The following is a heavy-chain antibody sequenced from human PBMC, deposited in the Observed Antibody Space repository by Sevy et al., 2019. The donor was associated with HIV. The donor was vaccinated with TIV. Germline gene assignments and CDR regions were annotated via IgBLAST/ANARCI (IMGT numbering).Heavy chain of an antibody. V-gene: IGHV3-23*01. CDR2: ISGSGGST. CDR1: GFTFSSYA. J-gene: IGHJ6*02. Sequence: GGSLRLSCAASGFTFSSYAMSWVRQAPGKGLEWVSAISGSGGSTYYADSVKGRFTISRDNSKNTLYLQMNSLRAEDTAVYYCAREGEGSGWPFYYYGMDVWGQGTTVTVSS. D-gene: IGHD6-19*01. CDR3: AREGEGSGWPFYYYGMDV.